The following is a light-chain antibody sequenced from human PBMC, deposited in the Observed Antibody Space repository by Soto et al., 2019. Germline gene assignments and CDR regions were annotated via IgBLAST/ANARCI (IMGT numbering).Light chain of an antibody. Sequence: EIVMTQSPATLSVSPGDRATLSCRASQSVSNNLAWYQQKPGQSPRLLIYDASTRATGIPARFSGSGSGTEFTLTISSLQSEDFAVYYCQQYKNWPQITFGQGTRLEIK. CDR3: QQYKNWPQIT. V-gene: IGKV3-15*01. CDR1: QSVSNN. CDR2: DAS. J-gene: IGKJ5*01.